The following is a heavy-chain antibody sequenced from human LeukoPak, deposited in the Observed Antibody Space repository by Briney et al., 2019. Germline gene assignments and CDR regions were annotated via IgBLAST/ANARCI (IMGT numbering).Heavy chain of an antibody. CDR2: ISNTGDII. CDR1: GFTFSNYE. V-gene: IGHV3-48*03. CDR3: AELGITMIGGV. D-gene: IGHD3-10*02. Sequence: GGSLRLSCAASGFTFSNYEMNWVRQAPGKGLEWISHISNTGDIIHYADSVEGRFTISRDNAKKSLYLQMNSLRAEDTAVYYCAELGITMIGGVWGKGTTVTISS. J-gene: IGHJ6*04.